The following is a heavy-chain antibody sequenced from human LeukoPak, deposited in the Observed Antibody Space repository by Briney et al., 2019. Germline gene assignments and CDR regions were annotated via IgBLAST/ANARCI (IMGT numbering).Heavy chain of an antibody. J-gene: IGHJ4*02. V-gene: IGHV3-33*06. D-gene: IGHD3-10*01. CDR2: IWYDGSNK. CDR1: GFTFSSYG. Sequence: PGRSLRLSCAASGFTFSSYGMHWVRQAPGKGLEWVAVIWYDGSNKYYADSVKGRFTISRDNSKNTLYLQMNSLRAEDTAVYYCAKDMVRGVMGYWGQGTLVTVSS. CDR3: AKDMVRGVMGY.